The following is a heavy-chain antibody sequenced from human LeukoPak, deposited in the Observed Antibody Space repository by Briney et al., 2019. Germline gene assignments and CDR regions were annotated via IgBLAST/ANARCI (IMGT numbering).Heavy chain of an antibody. CDR3: ARVYYDSSGYPHFDY. J-gene: IGHJ4*02. CDR1: GYTFTSYG. Sequence: ASVTVSCTASGYTFTSYGISWVRQAPGQGLEWMGWISAYNGHTNYAQKLQGRVTMTTDTSTSTAYMELRSLRSDDTAVYYCARVYYDSSGYPHFDYWGQGTLVTVSS. CDR2: ISAYNGHT. D-gene: IGHD3-22*01. V-gene: IGHV1-18*01.